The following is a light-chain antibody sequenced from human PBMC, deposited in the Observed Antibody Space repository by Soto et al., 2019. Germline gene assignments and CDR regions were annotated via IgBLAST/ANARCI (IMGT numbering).Light chain of an antibody. CDR2: DAS. J-gene: IGKJ4*01. Sequence: DIQMTQSPSTLSASIGDRVTIACRASQSITTFLAWYQQKPGKAPQILIYDASKLEPGVPSRLSGGGSGTEFPLTISSLQPDDFATYYCQQYSTYPLTLGGGTKVDIK. CDR1: QSITTF. CDR3: QQYSTYPLT. V-gene: IGKV1-5*01.